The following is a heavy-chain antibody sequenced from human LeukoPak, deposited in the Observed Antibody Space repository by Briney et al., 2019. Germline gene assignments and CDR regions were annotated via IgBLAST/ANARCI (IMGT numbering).Heavy chain of an antibody. CDR2: IYHSGST. Sequence: PSETLSLTCAVSGYSISSGYYWGWIRQPPGKGLEWIGSIYHSGSTYYNPPLKSRVTISVDTSKNQFSLKLSSVTAADTAVYYCARHVGLPAAIPYYFDYWGRGTLVTVSS. CDR1: GYSISSGYY. J-gene: IGHJ4*02. D-gene: IGHD2-2*01. CDR3: ARHVGLPAAIPYYFDY. V-gene: IGHV4-38-2*01.